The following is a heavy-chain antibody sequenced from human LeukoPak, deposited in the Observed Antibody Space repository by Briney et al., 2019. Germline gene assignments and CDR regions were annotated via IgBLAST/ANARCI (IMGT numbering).Heavy chain of an antibody. J-gene: IGHJ4*02. V-gene: IGHV1-69*13. D-gene: IGHD3-16*02. CDR2: IIPIFGTA. CDR3: AIMITFGGVIAADY. Sequence: SVKVSCKASGGTFSSYAISWVRQAPGQGLEWMGGIIPIFGTANYAQKFQGRVTITADESTSTAYMELSSLRSEDTAVYYCAIMITFGGVIAADYWGQGTLVTVSS. CDR1: GGTFSSYA.